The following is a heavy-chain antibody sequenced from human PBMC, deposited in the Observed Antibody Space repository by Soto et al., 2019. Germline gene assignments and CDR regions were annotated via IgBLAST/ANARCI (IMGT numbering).Heavy chain of an antibody. J-gene: IGHJ5*02. CDR1: GGSFSGYY. Sequence: QVQLQQWGAGLLKPSETLSLTCAVYGGSFSGYYWSWIRQPPGKGLEWIGEINHSGSTNYNPSLKSRVTISVDTSKNQFSLKRSSVTAADTAVYYCAGYTRQSDNWFDPWGQGTLVTVSS. D-gene: IGHD2-2*02. CDR3: AGYTRQSDNWFDP. CDR2: INHSGST. V-gene: IGHV4-34*01.